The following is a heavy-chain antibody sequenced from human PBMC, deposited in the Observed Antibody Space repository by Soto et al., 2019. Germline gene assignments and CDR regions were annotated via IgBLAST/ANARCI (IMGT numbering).Heavy chain of an antibody. V-gene: IGHV3-30-3*01. Sequence: PGGSLRLSCAASGFNFNIHALHWIRQAPGEGLEWVAVMSPGGNSQYYADSVKGRFTISRDTSKSTLYLQMTSLRPEDTAVYYCASGAAFYYDTSRYWGQGTLVTVSS. CDR3: ASGAAFYYDTSRY. CDR2: MSPGGNSQ. CDR1: GFNFNIHA. J-gene: IGHJ4*02. D-gene: IGHD3-22*01.